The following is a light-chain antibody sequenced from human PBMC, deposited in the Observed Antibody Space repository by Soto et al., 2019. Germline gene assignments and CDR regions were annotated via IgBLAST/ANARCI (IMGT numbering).Light chain of an antibody. CDR3: QQRSNWPIT. Sequence: EIVLTQSPATLSLSPGERATLSCWASQSVSNQLAWYQQKPGQGPRLLIYDASNRATGIPARFSGSGSGTDFTLTIASLEPEDCAVYYCQQRSNWPITFGQGTRLEI. CDR2: DAS. CDR1: QSVSNQ. J-gene: IGKJ5*01. V-gene: IGKV3-11*01.